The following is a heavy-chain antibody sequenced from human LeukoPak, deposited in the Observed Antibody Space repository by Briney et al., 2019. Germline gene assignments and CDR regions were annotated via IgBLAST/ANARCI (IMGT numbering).Heavy chain of an antibody. V-gene: IGHV4-39*01. CDR2: IYYSGSI. CDR1: GGSISSSNYY. CDR3: ATPRRESSPIDY. J-gene: IGHJ4*02. Sequence: PSETLSLTCTVSGGSISSSNYYWGCIRQPPGMGLEWSGTIYYSGSIYYNPSIKSRVTISLDTSKSQFSLEVSSVTAADTAVYYCATPRRESSPIDYWGQGTLVTVSS.